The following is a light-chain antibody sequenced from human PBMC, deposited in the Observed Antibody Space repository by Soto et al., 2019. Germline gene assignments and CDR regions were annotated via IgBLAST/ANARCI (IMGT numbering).Light chain of an antibody. V-gene: IGKV3-15*01. CDR1: QSVNSN. J-gene: IGKJ5*01. CDR2: GIS. Sequence: EMVMTQSPAILSVSPGESATLSCRASQSVNSNSLAWYQQHPGQPPRLLIYGISTRATGIPARFSGSGSGTEFSLTISSLQSEDVAVYYCQQYSKWPITFGQGTRLEIK. CDR3: QQYSKWPIT.